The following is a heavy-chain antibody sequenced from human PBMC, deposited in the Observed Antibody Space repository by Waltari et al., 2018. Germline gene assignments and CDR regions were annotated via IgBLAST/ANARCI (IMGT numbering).Heavy chain of an antibody. CDR1: GDSMSTSDC. D-gene: IGHD1-1*01. CDR2: VRGSGKT. Sequence: QVQLQESGPGLVKPAGTLSVTCVVHGDSMSTSDCWSWLRQSPGRGLAWIGQVRGSGKTNYNPSLETRISVSLDTSKKQFSLRMTSATAADTAVYYCARDRGRGLFLDSWGQGILVTVSP. V-gene: IGHV4-4*02. J-gene: IGHJ4*02. CDR3: ARDRGRGLFLDS.